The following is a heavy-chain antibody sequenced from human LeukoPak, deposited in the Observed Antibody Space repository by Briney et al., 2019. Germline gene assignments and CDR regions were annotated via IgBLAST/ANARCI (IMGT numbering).Heavy chain of an antibody. CDR1: GGSISSYY. CDR2: IYYSGST. D-gene: IGHD2/OR15-2a*01. CDR3: ASSIAEDAFDI. Sequence: SETLSLTCTVSGGSISSYYWSWIRQPPGKGLEWIGCIYYSGSTNYNPSLKSRVTISVDTSKNQFSLKLSSVTAADTAVYYCASSIAEDAFDIWGQGTMVTVSS. V-gene: IGHV4-59*08. J-gene: IGHJ3*02.